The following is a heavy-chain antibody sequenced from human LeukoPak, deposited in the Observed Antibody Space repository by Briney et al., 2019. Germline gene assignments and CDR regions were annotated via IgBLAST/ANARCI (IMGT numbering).Heavy chain of an antibody. J-gene: IGHJ3*02. CDR3: AKDKSRDHYYDSSGYPKDAFDI. CDR2: ISGSGGST. CDR1: GFTFSSYA. Sequence: GGSLRLSCAASGFTFSSYAMSWVRQAPGKGLEWVSAISGSGGSTYYADSVKGRFTISRDNSKNTLYLQMNSLRAEDTAVYYCAKDKSRDHYYDSSGYPKDAFDIWGQGTMVTVSS. D-gene: IGHD3-22*01. V-gene: IGHV3-23*01.